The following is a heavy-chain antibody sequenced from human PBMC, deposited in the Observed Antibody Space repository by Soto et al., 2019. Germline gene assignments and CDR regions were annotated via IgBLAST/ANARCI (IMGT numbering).Heavy chain of an antibody. CDR1: GFTVSSDY. J-gene: IGHJ6*02. Sequence: EVQLVETGGDLIQLGGSLRLSCAASGFTVSSDYMTWVRQAPGKGLEWVSSVYTDGSTYYADSVKVRFTISRDNSKNTLYLHMNNLRVEDTAVYYCARDHFYGSASSNNLSSYYYGMDVWGQGTTVTVSS. D-gene: IGHD3-10*01. V-gene: IGHV3-53*02. CDR2: VYTDGST. CDR3: ARDHFYGSASSNNLSSYYYGMDV.